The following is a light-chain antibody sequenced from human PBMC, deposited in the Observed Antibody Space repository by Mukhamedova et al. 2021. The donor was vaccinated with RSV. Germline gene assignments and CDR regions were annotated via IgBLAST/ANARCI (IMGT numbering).Light chain of an antibody. V-gene: IGLV1-36*01. CDR1: SSNIGNNA. CDR3: AAWDDSLNAVV. J-gene: IGLJ2*01. Sequence: GSSSNIGNNAVNWYQQLPGKAPKLLIYYDDLLPSGVSDRFSGSKSGTSASLAISGLQSEDEADYYCAAWDDSLNAVVFGVGTKLTV. CDR2: YDD.